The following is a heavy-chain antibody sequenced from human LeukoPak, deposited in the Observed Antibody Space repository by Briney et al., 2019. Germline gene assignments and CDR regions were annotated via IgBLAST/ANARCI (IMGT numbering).Heavy chain of an antibody. CDR3: ARGDSGYLDDFDY. Sequence: SVKVSCKASGGTFSSYAISWVRQAPGQGLEWMGGIIPIFGTANYAQRFQGRVTITADESTSTAYMELSSLRSEDTAVYYCARGDSGYLDDFDYWGQGTLVTVSS. D-gene: IGHD5-12*01. V-gene: IGHV1-69*13. J-gene: IGHJ4*02. CDR2: IIPIFGTA. CDR1: GGTFSSYA.